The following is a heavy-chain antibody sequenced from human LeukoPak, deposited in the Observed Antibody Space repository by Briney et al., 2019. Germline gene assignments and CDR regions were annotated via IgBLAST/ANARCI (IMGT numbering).Heavy chain of an antibody. CDR2: IYYTGST. CDR3: ARQSPQWLRWGIAVAGPYYFDY. CDR1: GGSISSYY. J-gene: IGHJ4*02. Sequence: NPSETLSLTCTVSGGSISSYYWSWIRQPPGKGLEWIGYIYYTGSTNNNPSLKSRVTISVDTSKNQFSLRLSSVTPADTAVYYCARQSPQWLRWGIAVAGPYYFDYWGQGTLVTVSS. D-gene: IGHD6-19*01. V-gene: IGHV4-59*01.